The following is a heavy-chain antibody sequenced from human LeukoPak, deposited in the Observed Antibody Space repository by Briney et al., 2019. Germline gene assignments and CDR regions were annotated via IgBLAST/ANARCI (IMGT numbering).Heavy chain of an antibody. CDR1: GGSISSYY. D-gene: IGHD2-2*02. J-gene: IGHJ3*02. CDR3: AREGLNTDDAFDI. CDR2: IYYSGST. Sequence: SETLSLTCTVSGGSISSYYWSWIRQPPGKGLEWIGYIYYSGSTNYNPSLKSRVTISVDTSKNQFSLKLSSVTAADTAVYYCAREGLNTDDAFDIWGQGTMVTVSS. V-gene: IGHV4-59*01.